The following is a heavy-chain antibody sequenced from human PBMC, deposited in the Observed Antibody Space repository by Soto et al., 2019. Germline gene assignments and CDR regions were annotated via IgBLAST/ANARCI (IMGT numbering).Heavy chain of an antibody. V-gene: IGHV3-30*18. D-gene: IGHD4-17*01. CDR2: ISYDGSNK. Sequence: TGGSLRLSCAASGFTFSSYGMHWVRQAPGKGLEWVAVISYDGSNKYYADSVKGRFTISRDNSKNTLYLQMNSLRAEDTAVYYCAKDRLGYGDYTEDYWGQGTQVTVSS. J-gene: IGHJ4*02. CDR1: GFTFSSYG. CDR3: AKDRLGYGDYTEDY.